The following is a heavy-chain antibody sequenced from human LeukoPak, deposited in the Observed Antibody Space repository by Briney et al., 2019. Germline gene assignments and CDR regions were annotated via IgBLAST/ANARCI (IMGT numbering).Heavy chain of an antibody. CDR3: AIVGLLGYFDY. J-gene: IGHJ4*02. Sequence: SETLSLTCTVSGGSISSYYWSWIRQPAGKGLEWIGYIYHSGSTYYNPSLKSRVTISVDRSKNQFSLKLSSVTAADTAVYYCAIVGLLGYFDYWGQGTLVTVSS. V-gene: IGHV4-59*04. CDR1: GGSISSYY. D-gene: IGHD3-10*01. CDR2: IYHSGST.